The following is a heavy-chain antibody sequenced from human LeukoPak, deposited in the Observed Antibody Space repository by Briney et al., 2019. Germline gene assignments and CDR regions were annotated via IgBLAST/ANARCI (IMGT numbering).Heavy chain of an antibody. J-gene: IGHJ3*02. CDR2: IIPILGIA. CDR3: AREDLRSSTSVFALDI. D-gene: IGHD2-2*01. Sequence: SVKVSCKASGGIFSNYTISWVRQAPGQGLEWMGRIIPILGIANCAQKFQGRVTITADKSTSTAYMELSSLRSEDTAVYYCAREDLRSSTSVFALDIWGQGTMVTVPS. V-gene: IGHV1-69*04. CDR1: GGIFSNYT.